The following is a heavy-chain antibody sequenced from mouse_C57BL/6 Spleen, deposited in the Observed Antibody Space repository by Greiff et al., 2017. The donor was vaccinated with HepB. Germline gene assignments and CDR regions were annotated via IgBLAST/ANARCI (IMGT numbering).Heavy chain of an antibody. CDR2: ISDGGSYT. V-gene: IGHV5-4*03. Sequence: EVKLMESGGGLVKPGGSLKLSCAASGFTFSSYAMSWVRQTPEKRLEWVATISDGGSYTYYPDNVKGRFTISRDNAKNNRYLQMSHLKSEDTAMYYCARGEDYYGSSYGYWGQGTTLTVSS. J-gene: IGHJ2*01. CDR1: GFTFSSYA. CDR3: ARGEDYYGSSYGY. D-gene: IGHD1-1*01.